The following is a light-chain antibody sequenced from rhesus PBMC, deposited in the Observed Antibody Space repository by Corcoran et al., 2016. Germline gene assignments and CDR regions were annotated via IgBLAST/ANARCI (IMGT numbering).Light chain of an antibody. CDR2: AAS. Sequence: DIQMTQSPSALSASVGDRVTISCRASQNIYSNLAWYQPKPGKAPTPLIYAASSLQPWIPSRFSGSGSGTDSTPTISSLQPEDSAAYYCQHYYDNPYSFGQGTKVEIK. J-gene: IGKJ2*01. V-gene: IGKV1S12*01. CDR1: QNIYSN. CDR3: QHYYDNPYS.